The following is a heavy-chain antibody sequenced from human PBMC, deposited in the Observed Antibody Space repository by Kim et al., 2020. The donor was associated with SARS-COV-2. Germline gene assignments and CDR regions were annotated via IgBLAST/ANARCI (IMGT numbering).Heavy chain of an antibody. CDR1: GYSFTSYH. D-gene: IGHD2-2*01. CDR3: ARELSTSGFDY. CDR2: INTKTGNP. Sequence: ASVKVSCKASGYSFTSYHVNWLRQAPGQGLEWMGWINTKTGNPTYVQAFTGRFVFSLDTSVTTAYLQITSLEAEDTAVYFCARELSTSGFDYWGQGTLVIVSS. J-gene: IGHJ4*02. V-gene: IGHV7-4-1*02.